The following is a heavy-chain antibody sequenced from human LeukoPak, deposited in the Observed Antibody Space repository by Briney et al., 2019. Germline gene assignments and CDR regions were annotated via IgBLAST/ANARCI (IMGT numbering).Heavy chain of an antibody. CDR3: AKKVPANWGSYFDY. CDR1: GFTFSSYA. Sequence: KAGGSLRLSCAASGFTFSSYAMSWVRQAPGKGLEWVSAISGSGDSTYSTDSVKGRFTISRDNSKNTLYLQMHSLRAEDTAVYYCAKKVPANWGSYFDYWGQGTLVTVSS. V-gene: IGHV3-23*01. J-gene: IGHJ4*02. D-gene: IGHD7-27*01. CDR2: ISGSGDST.